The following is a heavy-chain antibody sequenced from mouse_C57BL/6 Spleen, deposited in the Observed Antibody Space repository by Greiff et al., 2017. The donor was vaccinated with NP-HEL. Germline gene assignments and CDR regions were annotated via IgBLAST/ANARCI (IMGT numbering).Heavy chain of an antibody. V-gene: IGHV3-6*01. CDR2: ISYDGSN. CDR1: GYSITSGYY. CDR3: ARGTNWDGY. J-gene: IGHJ2*01. Sequence: EVKLQESGPGLVKPSQSLSLTCSVTGYSITSGYYWNWIRQFPGNKLEWMGYISYDGSNNYNQSLKNRISITRDTSKNQFFLKLNSVTTEDTATYYCARGTNWDGYWGQGTTLTVSS. D-gene: IGHD4-1*01.